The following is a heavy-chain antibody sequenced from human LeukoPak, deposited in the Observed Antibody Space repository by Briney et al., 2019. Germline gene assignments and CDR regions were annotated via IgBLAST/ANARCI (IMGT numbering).Heavy chain of an antibody. CDR2: VNEIGGRT. D-gene: IGHD1-26*01. CDR3: AKEGLPNSGGGFFDY. J-gene: IGHJ4*02. V-gene: IGHV3-23*01. Sequence: PGGSLRLSCAASGFTFSSYAMGWVRQAPGKGLEWVSTVNEIGGRTYYADSVKGRFTMSRDNSKNTLYLQMNSLRVEDTAIYYCAKEGLPNSGGGFFDYWGQGTRVTVSS. CDR1: GFTFSSYA.